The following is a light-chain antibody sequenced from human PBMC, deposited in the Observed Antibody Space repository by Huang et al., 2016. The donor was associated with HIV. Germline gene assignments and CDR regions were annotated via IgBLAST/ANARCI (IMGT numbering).Light chain of an antibody. CDR2: GAS. J-gene: IGKJ3*01. CDR3: QQYNNWPPAT. Sequence: EIVMTQSPATLSVSPGERATLSCRASQSVSSNLAWYQQKPGQAPRRLIYGASTRATGIPARFSGSGSGTEFTLTISSLQSEDFAVYYCQQYNNWPPATFGPGIKVDIK. V-gene: IGKV3-15*01. CDR1: QSVSSN.